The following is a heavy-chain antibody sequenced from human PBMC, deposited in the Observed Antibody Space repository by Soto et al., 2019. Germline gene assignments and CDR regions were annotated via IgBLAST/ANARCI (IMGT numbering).Heavy chain of an antibody. V-gene: IGHV4-4*02. CDR2: IHHSGRT. CDR3: ARGGDGQFDY. Sequence: QVQLQESGPGRVKHSGTLCLTCAVSGDSISSGKGWSWVRQPPGKGLEWIGEIHHSGRTNYNPSLKSRVTILVEKSKNQVSLQLSSMTAAVTAVYYCARGGDGQFDYWGQGTLVTVSS. D-gene: IGHD2-21*02. CDR1: GDSISSGKG. J-gene: IGHJ4*02.